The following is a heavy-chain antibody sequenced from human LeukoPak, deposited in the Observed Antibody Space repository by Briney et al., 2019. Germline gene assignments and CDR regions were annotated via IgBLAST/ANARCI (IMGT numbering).Heavy chain of an antibody. J-gene: IGHJ5*02. CDR1: GGSFSGYY. CDR3: ARARGYSYLNWFDP. Sequence: PSETLSLTCAVYGGSFSGYYWSWIRQPAGKGLEWIGRIYTSGSTNYNPSLKSRVTMSVDTSKNQFSLKLSSVTAADTAVYYCARARGYSYLNWFDPWGQGTLVTVSS. D-gene: IGHD5-18*01. V-gene: IGHV4-59*10. CDR2: IYTSGST.